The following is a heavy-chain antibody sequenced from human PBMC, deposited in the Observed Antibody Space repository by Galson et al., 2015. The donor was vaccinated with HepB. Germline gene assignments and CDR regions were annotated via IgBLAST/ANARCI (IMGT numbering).Heavy chain of an antibody. J-gene: IGHJ4*02. CDR2: ISYDGSNK. CDR3: AKDLQQRSPMVRGALPSGY. V-gene: IGHV3-30*18. D-gene: IGHD3-10*01. CDR1: GFTFSSYG. Sequence: SLRLSCAASGFTFSSYGMHWVRQAPGKGLEWVAVISYDGSNKYYADSVKGRFTISRDNSKNTLYLQMNSLRAEDTAVYYCAKDLQQRSPMVRGALPSGYWGQGTLVTVSS.